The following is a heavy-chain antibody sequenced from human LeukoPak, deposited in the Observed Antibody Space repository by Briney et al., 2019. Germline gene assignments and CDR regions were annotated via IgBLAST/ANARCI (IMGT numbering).Heavy chain of an antibody. CDR3: ARAGGYSYGYFDY. D-gene: IGHD5-18*01. Sequence: GGSLRLSCAASGFTSSSYWMSWVRQAPGKGLEWVANIKQDGSEKYYVDSVKGRFTISRDNDKNSLYLQMNSLRAEDTAVYYCARAGGYSYGYFDYWGQGTLVTVSS. J-gene: IGHJ4*02. CDR2: IKQDGSEK. V-gene: IGHV3-7*03. CDR1: GFTSSSYW.